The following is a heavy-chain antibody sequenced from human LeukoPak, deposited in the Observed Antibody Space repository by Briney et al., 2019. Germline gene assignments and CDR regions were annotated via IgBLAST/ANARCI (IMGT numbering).Heavy chain of an antibody. D-gene: IGHD3-22*01. CDR3: ARDRSGYYYFDY. J-gene: IGHJ4*02. Sequence: ASVKVSCKASGYTFASYYMHWVRQAPGQGLEWMGIINPSGGSTSYAQKFQGRVTMTRDMSTSTVYMELGSLRSEDTAVYYCARDRSGYYYFDYWGQGTLVTVSS. CDR2: INPSGGST. V-gene: IGHV1-46*01. CDR1: GYTFASYY.